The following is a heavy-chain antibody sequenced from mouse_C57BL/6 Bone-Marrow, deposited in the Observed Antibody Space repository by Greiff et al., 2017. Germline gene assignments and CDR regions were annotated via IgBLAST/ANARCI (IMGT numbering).Heavy chain of an antibody. CDR2: IWSGGST. V-gene: IGHV2-2*01. J-gene: IGHJ3*01. CDR3: ARGGLRRTWFAY. Sequence: QVQLKQSGPGLVQPSQSLSITCTVSGFSLTSYGVHWVRQSPGKGLEWLGVIWSGGSTDYNAAFISRLSISKDNSKSQVFFKMNSLQADDTAIYYCARGGLRRTWFAYWGQGTLVTVSA. CDR1: GFSLTSYG. D-gene: IGHD2-4*01.